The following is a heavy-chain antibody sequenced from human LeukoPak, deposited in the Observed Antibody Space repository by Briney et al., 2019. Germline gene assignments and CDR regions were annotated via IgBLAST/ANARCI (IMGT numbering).Heavy chain of an antibody. CDR1: GFTFSSYA. J-gene: IGHJ4*02. CDR3: AKGRLLWFGELPDF. Sequence: GGSLRLSCAASGFTFSSYAMGWVHQAPGKGLEWVSSISGAGGTTGYADSVKGRFTISRDNAKNTLYLQMNSLRAEDTALYYCAKGRLLWFGELPDFWGQGTLVTVSS. V-gene: IGHV3-23*01. D-gene: IGHD3-10*01. CDR2: ISGAGGTT.